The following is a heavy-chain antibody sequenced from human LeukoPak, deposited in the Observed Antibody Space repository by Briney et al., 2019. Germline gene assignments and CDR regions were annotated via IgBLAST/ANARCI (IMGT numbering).Heavy chain of an antibody. V-gene: IGHV3-30*01. Sequence: PGRSLRLSCAASGFTFSSYAMHWVRQAPGKGLEWEAVISYDGSNKYYADSVKGRFTISRDNSKNTLYLQMNSLRAEDTAVYYCARDWYYYDSSGYYYPPTFGYWGQGTLVTVSS. CDR2: ISYDGSNK. J-gene: IGHJ4*02. CDR1: GFTFSSYA. D-gene: IGHD3-22*01. CDR3: ARDWYYYDSSGYYYPPTFGY.